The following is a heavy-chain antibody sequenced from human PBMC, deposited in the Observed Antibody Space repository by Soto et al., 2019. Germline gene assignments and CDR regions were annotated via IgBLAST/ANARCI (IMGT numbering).Heavy chain of an antibody. Sequence: SVKVSCKASGGTFSSYAISWVRQAPGQGLEWMGGIIPIFGTANYAQKFQGRVTITADESTSTAYMELSSLRSEDTAVYYCARDPIHLYYYDSSGYSRGIYFDYWGQGTLVTVSS. J-gene: IGHJ4*02. CDR3: ARDPIHLYYYDSSGYSRGIYFDY. V-gene: IGHV1-69*13. CDR1: GGTFSSYA. CDR2: IIPIFGTA. D-gene: IGHD3-22*01.